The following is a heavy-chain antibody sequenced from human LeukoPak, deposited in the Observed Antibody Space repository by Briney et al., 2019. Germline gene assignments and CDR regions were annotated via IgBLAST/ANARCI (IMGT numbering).Heavy chain of an antibody. CDR1: GGSISSSSYY. D-gene: IGHD2-2*01. J-gene: IGHJ5*02. CDR3: ARVQASGDIVVVPAGFDP. V-gene: IGHV4-39*07. Sequence: SETLSLTCTVPGGSISSSSYYWGWIRQPPGKGLEWIGSIYYSGSTYYNPSLKSRVTISVDTSKNQFSLKLSSVTAADTAVYYCARVQASGDIVVVPAGFDPWGQGTLVTVSS. CDR2: IYYSGST.